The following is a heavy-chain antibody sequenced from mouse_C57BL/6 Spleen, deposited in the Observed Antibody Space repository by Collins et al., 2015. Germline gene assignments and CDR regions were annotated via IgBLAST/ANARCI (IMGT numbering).Heavy chain of an antibody. D-gene: IGHD1-1*01. Sequence: QIQLVQSGPELKKPGETVKISCKASGYTFTNYGMNWVKQAPGKGLKWMGWINTYTGEPTYADDFKGRFAFSLETSASTAYLQINNLKNEDTATYFCARASITTVVATDYFDYWGQGTTLTVSS. CDR3: ARASITTVVATDYFDY. J-gene: IGHJ2*01. V-gene: IGHV9-3-1*01. CDR1: GYTFTNYG. CDR2: INTYTGEP.